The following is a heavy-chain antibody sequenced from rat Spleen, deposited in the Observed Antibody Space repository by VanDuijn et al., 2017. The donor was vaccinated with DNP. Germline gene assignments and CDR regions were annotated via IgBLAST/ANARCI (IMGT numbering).Heavy chain of an antibody. J-gene: IGHJ2*01. D-gene: IGHD1-10*01. CDR3: ATHVANNNYGFDY. CDR2: IIYDGSRT. Sequence: EVQLVETGGGLVQPGRSLKLSCAASGFTLSDYNMAWVRQAPKKGLEWVATIIYDGSRTYYRDSVKGRFTISRDNAKSTLYLQMDSLRSEDTATYYCATHVANNNYGFDYWGQGVMVTVSS. V-gene: IGHV5S10*01. CDR1: GFTLSDYN.